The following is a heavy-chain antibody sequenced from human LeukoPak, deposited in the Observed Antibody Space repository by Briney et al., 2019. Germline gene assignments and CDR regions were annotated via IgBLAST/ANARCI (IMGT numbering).Heavy chain of an antibody. CDR2: IHHTGT. D-gene: IGHD5-12*01. Sequence: SETLSLTCTVSGASISSHYLSWIRQPPGKGLEWIGYIHHTGTYYNPSLKSRVTISVDTSRNQLSLKLSSVAAADTAVYYCMRGGIGYDSDYWGQGTLVTVSS. CDR1: GASISSHY. J-gene: IGHJ4*02. CDR3: MRGGIGYDSDY. V-gene: IGHV4-59*11.